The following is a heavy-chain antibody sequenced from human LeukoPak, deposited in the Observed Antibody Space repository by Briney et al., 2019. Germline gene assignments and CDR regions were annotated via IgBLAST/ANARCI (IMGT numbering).Heavy chain of an antibody. J-gene: IGHJ4*02. V-gene: IGHV3-66*01. CDR1: GFTITNNY. D-gene: IGHD4-17*01. Sequence: PGGSLRLSCAASGFTITNNYMNWARQAPGKGLEWVSVTYTEGPTYYADSVKGRFTISRDNSRNTVYLQMNSLRAEDTAVYYCARETTAPQRHFDYWGQGTLVTVSS. CDR3: ARETTAPQRHFDY. CDR2: TYTEGPT.